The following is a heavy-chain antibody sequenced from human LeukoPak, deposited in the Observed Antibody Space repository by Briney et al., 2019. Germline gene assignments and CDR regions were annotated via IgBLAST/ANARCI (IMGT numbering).Heavy chain of an antibody. CDR1: GFTFSSYG. Sequence: PGGSLRLSCAASGFTFSSYGMHWVRQAPGKGLKWVAVIWYDGSNKYYADSVKGRFTISRDNSKNTLYLQMNSLRAEDTAVYYCARSQAPEDYYYGMDVWGQGTTVTVSS. CDR3: ARSQAPEDYYYGMDV. CDR2: IWYDGSNK. J-gene: IGHJ6*02. V-gene: IGHV3-33*01.